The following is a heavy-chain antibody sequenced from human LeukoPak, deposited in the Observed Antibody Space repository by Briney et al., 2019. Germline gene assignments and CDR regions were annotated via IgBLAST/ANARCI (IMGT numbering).Heavy chain of an antibody. CDR3: ARDETTVTTAIDY. D-gene: IGHD4-11*01. J-gene: IGHJ4*02. CDR1: GFSFSNYA. Sequence: GGSLRLSCVPSGFSFSNYAMSWVRQAPGKGLEWVSSISGSGGSTHYVDSVKGRFTISRDNSKNTLYLQMNSLRAEDTAVYYCARDETTVTTAIDYWGQGTLVTVSS. V-gene: IGHV3-23*01. CDR2: ISGSGGST.